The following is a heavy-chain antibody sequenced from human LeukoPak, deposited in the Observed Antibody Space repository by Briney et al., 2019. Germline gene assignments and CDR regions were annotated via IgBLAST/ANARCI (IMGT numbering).Heavy chain of an antibody. Sequence: GGSLRLSCAASGFTFSSYAMSWVRQAPGKGLEWVSGISGSGGSTYYADSVKGRFTISRDNSKNTLYLQMNSLRAEDTAVYYCAKPYDSGTLPPGYWGQGTLVTVSS. V-gene: IGHV3-23*01. CDR1: GFTFSSYA. D-gene: IGHD3-10*01. CDR3: AKPYDSGTLPPGY. J-gene: IGHJ4*02. CDR2: ISGSGGST.